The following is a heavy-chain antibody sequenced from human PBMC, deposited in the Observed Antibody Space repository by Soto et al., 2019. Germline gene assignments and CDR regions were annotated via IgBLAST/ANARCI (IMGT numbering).Heavy chain of an antibody. CDR2: IKSKNDGGAA. Sequence: EVQVVESGGDLVEPGGSLRLSCVTSGFMFSSAWMSWVRQGRGKGLEWVARIKSKNDGGAADYAAPVNGRFSISRDDSKSTVYLQMNCLRAEDTALYYCVEGWNDFWGQGTLVTVSS. D-gene: IGHD1-1*01. CDR1: GFMFSSAW. V-gene: IGHV3-15*01. CDR3: VEGWNDF. J-gene: IGHJ4*02.